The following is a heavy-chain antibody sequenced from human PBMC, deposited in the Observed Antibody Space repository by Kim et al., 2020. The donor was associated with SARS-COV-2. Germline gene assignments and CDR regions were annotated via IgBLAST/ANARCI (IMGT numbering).Heavy chain of an antibody. D-gene: IGHD2-2*01. V-gene: IGHV1-69*13. CDR1: GGTFSSYA. CDR3: ARGNIVVVPAAMPGNYFDY. Sequence: SVKVSCKASGGTFSSYAISWVRQAPGQGLEWMGGIIPIFGTANYAQKFQGRVTITADESTSTAYMELSSLRSEDTAVYYCARGNIVVVPAAMPGNYFDYWGQGTLVTVSS. J-gene: IGHJ4*02. CDR2: IIPIFGTA.